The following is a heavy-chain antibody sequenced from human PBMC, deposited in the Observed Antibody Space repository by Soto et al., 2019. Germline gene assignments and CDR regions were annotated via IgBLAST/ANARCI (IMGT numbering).Heavy chain of an antibody. Sequence: PVQPKQLSWRGSECNCISYWIGRVSQMPGKGLEWMGIIYPGDSDTRYSPSFQGQVTISADKSISTAYLQWSSLKASDTAMYYCARQGRDGYNFDYWGQGTLVTVSS. V-gene: IGHV5-51*01. CDR1: ECNCISYW. CDR3: ARQGRDGYNFDY. J-gene: IGHJ4*02. D-gene: IGHD5-12*01. CDR2: IYPGDSDT.